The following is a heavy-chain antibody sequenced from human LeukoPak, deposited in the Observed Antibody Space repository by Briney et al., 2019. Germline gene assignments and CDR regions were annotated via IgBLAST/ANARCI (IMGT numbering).Heavy chain of an antibody. CDR1: GYTFTSYG. Sequence: GASVKVSCKASGYTFTSYGISWVRQAPGQGLEWMGWISAYNGNTNYAQKLQGRVTMTTDTSTSTAYMELRSLRSDDTAVYYCARDHVGLQYFDWLPIDYWGQGTLVTVSS. J-gene: IGHJ4*02. D-gene: IGHD3-9*01. V-gene: IGHV1-18*01. CDR3: ARDHVGLQYFDWLPIDY. CDR2: ISAYNGNT.